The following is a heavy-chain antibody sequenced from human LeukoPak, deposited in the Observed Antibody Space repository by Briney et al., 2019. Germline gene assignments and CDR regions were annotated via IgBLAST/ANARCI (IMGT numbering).Heavy chain of an antibody. V-gene: IGHV4-39*07. D-gene: IGHD5-12*01. CDR2: VYYTGTT. J-gene: IGHJ4*02. CDR3: ARDFSGYDFGY. CDR1: GGSINGSPYF. Sequence: SETLSLTCTVSGGSINGSPYFWGWVRQPPGKGLEWIASVYYTGTTYSSPSLQSRVIISVDTSNNQFSLRLTSVTAADTAVYYCARDFSGYDFGYWGQGRLVTVSS.